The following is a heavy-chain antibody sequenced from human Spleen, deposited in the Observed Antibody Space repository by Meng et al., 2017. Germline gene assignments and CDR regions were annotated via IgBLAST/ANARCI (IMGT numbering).Heavy chain of an antibody. CDR3: ARDGGSKSSGWYNYYGLDV. Sequence: GGSLRLSCAASGFTVSGHWMHWVRHAPGKGLVWVSRINSDGSSTTYADSVKGRFTISRDNAKNTLYLQMNSLRAEDTAVYFCARDGGSKSSGWYNYYGLDVWGQGTTVTVSS. CDR1: GFTVSGHW. D-gene: IGHD6-19*01. CDR2: INSDGSST. V-gene: IGHV3-74*01. J-gene: IGHJ6*02.